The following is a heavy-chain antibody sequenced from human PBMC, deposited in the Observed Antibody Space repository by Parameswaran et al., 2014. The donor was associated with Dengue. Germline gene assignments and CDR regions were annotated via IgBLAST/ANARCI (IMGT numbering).Heavy chain of an antibody. CDR2: IKEDGSEK. CDR3: ARLEHSSSWKIDY. V-gene: IGHV3-7*01. Sequence: GGSLRLSCAASGFTFSSYWMSWVRQAPGKGLEWVANIKEDGSEKYCVDSVKGRFTISRDNAKNSLYLQMNSLRAEDTAVYYCARLEHSSSWKIDYWGQGILVTVSS. D-gene: IGHD6-13*01. CDR1: GFTFSSYW. J-gene: IGHJ4*02.